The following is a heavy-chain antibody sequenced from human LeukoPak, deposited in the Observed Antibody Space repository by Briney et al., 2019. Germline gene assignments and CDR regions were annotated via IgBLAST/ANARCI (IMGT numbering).Heavy chain of an antibody. D-gene: IGHD2-2*02. Sequence: SETLSLTCAVYGGSFSGYYWSWIRQPPGKGLEWIGEINHSGSTNYNPSLKSRVTISVVTSKNQFSLKLSSVTAADTAVYYCARASYQLLYDYYYGMDVWGQGTTVTVSS. CDR2: INHSGST. V-gene: IGHV4-34*01. J-gene: IGHJ6*02. CDR1: GGSFSGYY. CDR3: ARASYQLLYDYYYGMDV.